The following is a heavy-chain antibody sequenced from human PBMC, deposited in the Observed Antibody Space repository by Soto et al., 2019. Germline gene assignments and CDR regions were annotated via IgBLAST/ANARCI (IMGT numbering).Heavy chain of an antibody. Sequence: EVRLVESGGGLVQPGGSLRLSCAASGFTVSSNYMSWVRQAPGKGLEGVSVIYSGGSAYYADSVKGRFTISRDNSKNTLYLQMNSLRAEDTAVYYCARHGYSYGGGYFDYWGQGTLVTVSS. D-gene: IGHD5-18*01. CDR3: ARHGYSYGGGYFDY. J-gene: IGHJ4*02. V-gene: IGHV3-66*04. CDR1: GFTVSSNY. CDR2: IYSGGSA.